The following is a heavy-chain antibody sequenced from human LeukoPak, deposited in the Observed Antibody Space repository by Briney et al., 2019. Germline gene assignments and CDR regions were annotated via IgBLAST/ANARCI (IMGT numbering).Heavy chain of an antibody. CDR2: IYSGGST. D-gene: IGHD3-10*01. CDR1: GFSVSSNY. Sequence: GGSLRLSCAASGFSVSSNYMSWVRQAPGKGLEWVSVIYSGGSTYYADSVKGRFTISRDNSKNTLYLQMNSLRAEDTAVYYCAKDWFGELFYFDYWGQGTLVTVSS. J-gene: IGHJ4*02. CDR3: AKDWFGELFYFDY. V-gene: IGHV3-53*01.